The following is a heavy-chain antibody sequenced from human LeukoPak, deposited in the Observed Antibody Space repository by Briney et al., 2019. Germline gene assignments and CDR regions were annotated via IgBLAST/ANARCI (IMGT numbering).Heavy chain of an antibody. CDR1: GFTFSSHW. V-gene: IGHV3-7*01. J-gene: IGHJ4*02. CDR3: ASGYSSGWYMVDY. D-gene: IGHD6-19*01. Sequence: GGSLRLSCAASGFTFSSHWMSWVRRAPGKGLEWVANIKQDGSEKYYVDSVKGRFTIFRDNAKNSLYLQMNSLRAEDTALYYCASGYSSGWYMVDYWGQGTLVTVPS. CDR2: IKQDGSEK.